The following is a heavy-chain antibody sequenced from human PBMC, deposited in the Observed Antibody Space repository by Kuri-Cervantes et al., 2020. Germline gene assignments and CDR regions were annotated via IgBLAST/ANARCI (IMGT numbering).Heavy chain of an antibody. D-gene: IGHD2-2*01. CDR2: ISYDGSNK. Sequence: GESLKISCAASGFTFSSYAMHWVRQAPGKGLEWVAVISYDGSNKYYADSVKGRFTISRDNSKNTLYLQMNSLRAEDTAVYYCAKGASGGYCSSTSCYAFYWYFDLWGRGTLVTVSS. V-gene: IGHV3-30-3*01. J-gene: IGHJ2*01. CDR3: AKGASGGYCSSTSCYAFYWYFDL. CDR1: GFTFSSYA.